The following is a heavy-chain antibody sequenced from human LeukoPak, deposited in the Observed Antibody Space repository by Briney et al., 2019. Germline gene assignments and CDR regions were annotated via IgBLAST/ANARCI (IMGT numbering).Heavy chain of an antibody. Sequence: ASVKVSCKASGYTFTSYDINWVRQATGQGLEWMGWMNPNSGNTGYAQKFQGRVTITRNTSISKAYMELSSLRSEDTAVYYCARWVVIVVVPAATKPTFYYYYYMDVWGKGTTVTVSS. CDR1: GYTFTSYD. CDR3: ARWVVIVVVPAATKPTFYYYYYMDV. V-gene: IGHV1-8*03. CDR2: MNPNSGNT. D-gene: IGHD2-2*03. J-gene: IGHJ6*03.